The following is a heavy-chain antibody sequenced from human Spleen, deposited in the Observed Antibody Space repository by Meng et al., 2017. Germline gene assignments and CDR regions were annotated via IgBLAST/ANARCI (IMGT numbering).Heavy chain of an antibody. CDR3: ARDSAHYGDYGSPYYFDY. J-gene: IGHJ4*02. Sequence: GESLKISCAASGFAFSSNALSWVRQAPGKGLEWVSSMRVSGGSTYYADSVKGRFTISRDNSKNTLYLQMNSLRAEDTAVYYCARDSAHYGDYGSPYYFDYWGQGTLVTVSS. CDR2: MRVSGGST. CDR1: GFAFSSNA. D-gene: IGHD4-17*01. V-gene: IGHV3-23*01.